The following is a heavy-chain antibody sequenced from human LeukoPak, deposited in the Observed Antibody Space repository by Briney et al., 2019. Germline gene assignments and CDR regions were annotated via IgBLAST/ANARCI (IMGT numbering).Heavy chain of an antibody. CDR1: GFTFTSSA. D-gene: IGHD3-10*01. J-gene: IGHJ6*02. Sequence: TSGKVSCKASGFTFTSSAMQWVRQARGQRLELIGWIVVGSGNTNYTQKFQERVTITRDMSTSTAYMELSSLRSEDTAVYYCAADHDLWFGGPLYGMDVWGQGTTVTVSS. V-gene: IGHV1-58*02. CDR2: IVVGSGNT. CDR3: AADHDLWFGGPLYGMDV.